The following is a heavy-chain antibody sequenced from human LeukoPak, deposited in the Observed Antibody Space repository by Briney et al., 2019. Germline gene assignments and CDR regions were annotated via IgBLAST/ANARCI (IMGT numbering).Heavy chain of an antibody. V-gene: IGHV1-2*02. J-gene: IGHJ3*02. D-gene: IGHD3-10*01. CDR2: INPNSGGT. CDR1: GYTFTGYY. Sequence: ASVKVSCKASGYTFTGYYMHWVRQAPGQGLEWMGWINPNSGGTNYAQKFQGRVTMTRDTSISTAYMELSRLRSDDTAVYYCARWPRGVVVFPATYDAFDIWGQGTMVTVSS. CDR3: ARWPRGVVVFPATYDAFDI.